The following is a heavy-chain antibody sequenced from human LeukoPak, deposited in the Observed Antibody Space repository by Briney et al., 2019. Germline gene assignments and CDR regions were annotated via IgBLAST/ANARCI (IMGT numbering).Heavy chain of an antibody. CDR3: ARAATADY. CDR1: GGSFSGYY. J-gene: IGHJ4*02. Sequence: PSETLSLTCAVYGGSFSGYYWSWIRQPPGEGLEWIGEINHSGSTNYNPSLKSRVTISVDTSKNQFSLKLSSVTAADTAVYYCARAATADYWGQGTLVTVSS. D-gene: IGHD2-15*01. CDR2: INHSGST. V-gene: IGHV4-34*01.